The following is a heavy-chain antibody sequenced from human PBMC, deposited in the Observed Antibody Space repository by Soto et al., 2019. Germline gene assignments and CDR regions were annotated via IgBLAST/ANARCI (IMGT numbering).Heavy chain of an antibody. V-gene: IGHV3-33*01. CDR2: IWYDGSNK. Sequence: QVQLVESGGGVVQPGRSLRLSCAASGFTFGSYGRHRVRQAPGKGLEWVAVIWYDGSNKYYADSVKGRFTISRDNSKNTLYLQMNGLRAEDTAVYYCAREGSERTGASDIWGQGTMVTVSS. CDR3: AREGSERTGASDI. CDR1: GFTFGSYG. D-gene: IGHD6-25*01. J-gene: IGHJ3*02.